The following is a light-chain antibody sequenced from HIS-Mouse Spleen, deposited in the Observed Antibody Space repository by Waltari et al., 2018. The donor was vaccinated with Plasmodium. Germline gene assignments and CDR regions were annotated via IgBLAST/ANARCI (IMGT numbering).Light chain of an antibody. CDR3: CSYAGSYTYV. CDR2: DVS. Sequence: QSALTQPRSVSGSPGPSVTISCTGPISDVGRYNYFSWYQQHPGKSPKLMIYDVSKRPSGVPDRFSGSKSGNTASLTISGLQAEDEADYYCCSYAGSYTYVFGTGTKVTVL. V-gene: IGLV2-11*01. CDR1: ISDVGRYNY. J-gene: IGLJ1*01.